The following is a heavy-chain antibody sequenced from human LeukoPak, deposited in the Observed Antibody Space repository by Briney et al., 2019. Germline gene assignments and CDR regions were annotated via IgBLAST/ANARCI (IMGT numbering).Heavy chain of an antibody. CDR3: ARDRGSTRRYYYYGMDV. D-gene: IGHD2-2*01. V-gene: IGHV4-4*07. Sequence: SETLSLTCTVSGGSISSYYWSWIRQPAGKGLEWIGRIYTSGSTNYNPSLKSRVTMSVDTSKNQFSLKLSSATAADTAVYYCARDRGSTRRYYYYGMDVWGQGTTVTVSS. CDR2: IYTSGST. CDR1: GGSISSYY. J-gene: IGHJ6*02.